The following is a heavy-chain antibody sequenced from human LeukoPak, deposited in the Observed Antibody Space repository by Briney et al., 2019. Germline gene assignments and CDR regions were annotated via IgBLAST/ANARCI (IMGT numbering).Heavy chain of an antibody. CDR3: AKSGTYSSSSGYIDS. Sequence: GGSLRRSCAASRLTFEGDAMHGGRQAPEKGLEWVSGISWNSANMDYADSVKGRFTISRDNAKNSLYLQMNSLRAEDTALYYCAKSGTYSSSSGYIDSWGQGTLVTVSS. J-gene: IGHJ4*02. D-gene: IGHD6-6*01. CDR2: ISWNSANM. CDR1: RLTFEGDA. V-gene: IGHV3-9*01.